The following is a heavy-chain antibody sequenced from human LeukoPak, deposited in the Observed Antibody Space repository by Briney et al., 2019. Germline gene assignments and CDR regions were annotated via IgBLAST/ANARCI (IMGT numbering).Heavy chain of an antibody. CDR3: ARDPGGNYFGPGTYFAS. Sequence: GASVKVSCKASGFTFTHYYIHWVRQARGQGLEWMGRIDGEGGNTSYAQNFQGRVTMTRDTSTSTVFMELSSLRFEDTADYYCARDPGGNYFGPGTYFASWGQRTLLTVSS. CDR1: GFTFTHYY. J-gene: IGHJ5*01. CDR2: IDGEGGNT. V-gene: IGHV1-46*01. D-gene: IGHD3-10*01.